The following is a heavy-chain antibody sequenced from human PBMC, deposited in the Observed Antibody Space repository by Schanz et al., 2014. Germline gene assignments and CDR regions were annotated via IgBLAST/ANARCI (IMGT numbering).Heavy chain of an antibody. D-gene: IGHD2-2*01. CDR3: AKDHPNAILPALRV. CDR2: ITRQGTT. V-gene: IGHV3-23*04. Sequence: EVQLVESGGGLVQPGGSLKLSCAASGFTFSASAMHWVRQAPGKGLEWVSGITRQGTTYYADFVKGRFSISRDLASNTLYLHMNSLRADDTAVYYCAKDHPNAILPALRVGGQGTQVTVSS. CDR1: GFTFSASA. J-gene: IGHJ4*02.